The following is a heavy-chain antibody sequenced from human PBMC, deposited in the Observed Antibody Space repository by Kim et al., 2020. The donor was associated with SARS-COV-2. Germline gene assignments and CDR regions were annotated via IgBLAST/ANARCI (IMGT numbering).Heavy chain of an antibody. J-gene: IGHJ4*02. CDR1: GFTFTNYG. CDR3: ARAQEVDY. CDR2: MNAANGNT. Sequence: ASVKVSCKASGFTFTNYGIHWVRQAPGERLEWMGWMNAANGNTKYSQRFQGRVTFTRDTSATTAYMELSRLTSEDTAVYYCARAQEVDYWGQGTFVIVCS. V-gene: IGHV1-3*01.